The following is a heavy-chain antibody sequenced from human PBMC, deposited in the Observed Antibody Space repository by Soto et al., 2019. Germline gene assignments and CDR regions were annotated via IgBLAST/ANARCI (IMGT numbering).Heavy chain of an antibody. J-gene: IGHJ3*01. V-gene: IGHV1-18*01. Sequence: ASVKDCCKASGYTFTSYGISWVRQAPGQGLEWMGWISAYNGNTSSAQQLQGRVTMTTDTSTNTAYMELRSLTSDDTAVYYCARNRRLGATFPKSSRHDALDFWGQGTMVTVSS. CDR1: GYTFTSYG. CDR3: ARNRRLGATFPKSSRHDALDF. CDR2: ISAYNGNT. D-gene: IGHD1-26*01.